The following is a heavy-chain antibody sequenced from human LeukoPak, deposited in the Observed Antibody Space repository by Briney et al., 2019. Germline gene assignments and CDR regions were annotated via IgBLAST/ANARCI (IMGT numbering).Heavy chain of an antibody. CDR3: AKDFVFGSGWPNWFDP. V-gene: IGHV3-23*01. CDR2: ISGSGGST. CDR1: GFTFSSYA. D-gene: IGHD6-19*01. J-gene: IGHJ5*02. Sequence: GGSLRLSCAASGFTFSSYAMSWVRQAPGKGLEWVSAISGSGGSTYYADSVKGRFTISRDNSKNTLYLQMSSLRAEDTAVYYCAKDFVFGSGWPNWFDPWGQGTLVTVSS.